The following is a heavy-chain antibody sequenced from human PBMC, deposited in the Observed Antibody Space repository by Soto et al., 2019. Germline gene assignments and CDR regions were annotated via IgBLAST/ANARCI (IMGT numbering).Heavy chain of an antibody. D-gene: IGHD2-15*01. CDR3: ASGGAGAYSAFDP. Sequence: QVQLVQSGAEVKKPGASVKVSCKASGYTFTDYYMHWVRQAPGQGLEWMAWINPNSGATNYAQKFQGRVTMTRDPSISTAYMELSSLTSDDTAVYYCASGGAGAYSAFDPWGQGTLVTVSS. J-gene: IGHJ5*02. CDR2: INPNSGAT. CDR1: GYTFTDYY. V-gene: IGHV1-2*02.